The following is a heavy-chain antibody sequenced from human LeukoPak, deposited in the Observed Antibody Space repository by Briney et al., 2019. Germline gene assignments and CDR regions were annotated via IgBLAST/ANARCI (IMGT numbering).Heavy chain of an antibody. CDR3: AREQPPRRLWFGEFI. CDR2: IYSGCSS. D-gene: IGHD3-10*01. J-gene: IGHJ4*02. V-gene: IGHV3-66*01. CDR1: RFTICGNY. Sequence: VLRRLSTAASRFTICGNYMSWIAKTPGKGVYCPTVIYSGCSSYYAGCVQGTFSRSRDNSKSSLYLQMNSVSAADTAVYYCAREQPPRRLWFGEFIWGQGTLDTVSS.